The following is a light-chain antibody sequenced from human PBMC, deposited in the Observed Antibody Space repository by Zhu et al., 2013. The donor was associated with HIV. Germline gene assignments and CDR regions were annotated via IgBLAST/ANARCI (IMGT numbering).Light chain of an antibody. CDR1: QSVSSSH. CDR2: DAS. Sequence: ETVLTQSPGTLSLSPGERATLSCRASQSVSSSHLAWYQQKPGQAPRLLIYDASSRAAGIPDNFSGSGSGTDFTLTINRLEPEDFAVYYCQQYGSSPLTFGGGTKVGDQT. J-gene: IGKJ4*01. V-gene: IGKV3-20*01. CDR3: QQYGSSPLT.